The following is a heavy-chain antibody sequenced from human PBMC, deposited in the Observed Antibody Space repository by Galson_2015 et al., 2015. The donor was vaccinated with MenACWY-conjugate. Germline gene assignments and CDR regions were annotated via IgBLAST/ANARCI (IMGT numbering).Heavy chain of an antibody. D-gene: IGHD2-2*01. J-gene: IGHJ4*02. Sequence: SVKVSCKASGYTFNTYGISWVRQAPGQGLEWMGLINPYGSLTYYAQNFLGRVTVTTDISTSTAYMELRRLRSDDTALYFCTRTTQDCTRTACYDHWGQGTLVTVSS. V-gene: IGHV1-18*04. CDR1: GYTFNTYG. CDR2: INPYGSLT. CDR3: TRTTQDCTRTACYDH.